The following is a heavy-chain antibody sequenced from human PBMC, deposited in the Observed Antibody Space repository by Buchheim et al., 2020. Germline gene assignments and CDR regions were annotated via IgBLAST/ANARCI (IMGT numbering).Heavy chain of an antibody. CDR3: ARTSYDSSGYYDVGGVAHDY. D-gene: IGHD3-22*01. CDR2: ISSSGSTI. CDR1: GFTFSSYE. Sequence: EVQLVESGGGLVQPGGSLRLSCAASGFTFSSYEMNWVRQAPGKGLEWVSYISSSGSTIYYADSVKGRFTIPRDNATNSMDLQMNSLRAEDTAVYYCARTSYDSSGYYDVGGVAHDYWGQGTL. V-gene: IGHV3-48*03. J-gene: IGHJ4*02.